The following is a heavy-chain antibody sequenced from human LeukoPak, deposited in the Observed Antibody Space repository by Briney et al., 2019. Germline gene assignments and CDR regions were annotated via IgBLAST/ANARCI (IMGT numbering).Heavy chain of an antibody. Sequence: ASVKVSCKASGYTFTSYGISWVRQAPGQGLEWMGWISAYNGNTNYAQKLQGRVTMTTDTSTSTAYMELRSLRSDDTAVYYCARDQFRGITMIVAGNDAFDIWGQGTMVTVSS. V-gene: IGHV1-18*01. D-gene: IGHD3-22*01. CDR3: ARDQFRGITMIVAGNDAFDI. J-gene: IGHJ3*02. CDR2: ISAYNGNT. CDR1: GYTFTSYG.